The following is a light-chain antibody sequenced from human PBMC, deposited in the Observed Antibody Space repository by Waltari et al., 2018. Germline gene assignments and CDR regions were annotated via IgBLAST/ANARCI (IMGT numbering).Light chain of an antibody. CDR3: QAWDSRTEV. J-gene: IGLJ2*01. CDR1: KLGDKY. CDR2: EDT. Sequence: SYELTQPPSVSVSTGQTASITCSGDKLGDKYACWYQQRPGQSPVLVIYEDTKRPSGIPERFSGSNSGNTATLTISGTQAIDEADYYCQAWDSRTEVFGGGTKLTVL. V-gene: IGLV3-1*01.